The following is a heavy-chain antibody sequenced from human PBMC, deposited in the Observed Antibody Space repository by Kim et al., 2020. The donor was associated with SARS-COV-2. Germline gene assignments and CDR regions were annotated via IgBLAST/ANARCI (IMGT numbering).Heavy chain of an antibody. CDR1: GFTFSSYG. D-gene: IGHD3-3*01. CDR2: ISYDGSNK. CDR3: AKALRYYDFWSGSPGLDY. J-gene: IGHJ4*02. V-gene: IGHV3-30*18. Sequence: GGSLRLSCAASGFTFSSYGMHWVRQAPGKGLEWVAVISYDGSNKYYADSVKGRFTISRDNSKNTLYLQMNSLRAEDTAVYYCAKALRYYDFWSGSPGLDYWGQGTLVTVSS.